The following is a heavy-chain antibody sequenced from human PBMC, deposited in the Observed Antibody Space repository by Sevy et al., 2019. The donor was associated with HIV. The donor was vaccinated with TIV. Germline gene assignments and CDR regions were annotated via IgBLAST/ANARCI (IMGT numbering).Heavy chain of an antibody. CDR2: ISYDGSNK. J-gene: IGHJ4*02. CDR1: GFTFNTYA. V-gene: IGHV3-30*04. Sequence: GGSLRLSCAASGFTFNTYAMHWVRQAPGKGLEWVAVISYDGSNKYYADSVKGRFTISRDNSKNTLSLQMNSLRAENTALYYCASSVGDIEWLDYWGQGTLVTVSS. CDR3: ASSVGDIEWLDY. D-gene: IGHD6-19*01.